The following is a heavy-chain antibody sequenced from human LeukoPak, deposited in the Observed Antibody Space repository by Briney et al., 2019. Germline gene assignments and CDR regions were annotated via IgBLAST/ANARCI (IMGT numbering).Heavy chain of an antibody. CDR3: AGSPVGSSALGY. CDR1: GYTFTGYY. D-gene: IGHD3-10*01. Sequence: ASVKVSCKASGYTFTGYYMHWVRQAPGQGLEWMGWINPNSGGTNYAQKFQGRVTMTRDTSISTAYMELSRLRSDDTAVYYCAGSPVGSSALGYWGQGTLVTVSS. V-gene: IGHV1-2*02. CDR2: INPNSGGT. J-gene: IGHJ4*02.